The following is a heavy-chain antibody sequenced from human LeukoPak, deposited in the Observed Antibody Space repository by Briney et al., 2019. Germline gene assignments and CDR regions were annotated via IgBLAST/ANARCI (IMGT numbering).Heavy chain of an antibody. CDR2: LYHSGGT. Sequence: SETLSLTCAVSGYSITSGYYWGWIRQPPGKGLEWIGSLYHSGGTYYNPSLRSRVTISVDTSKNHFSLKLSSVTAADTAVYYCARINVDYGDYAVAYWGQGTLVTVSS. CDR3: ARINVDYGDYAVAY. D-gene: IGHD4-17*01. CDR1: GYSITSGYY. V-gene: IGHV4-38-2*01. J-gene: IGHJ4*02.